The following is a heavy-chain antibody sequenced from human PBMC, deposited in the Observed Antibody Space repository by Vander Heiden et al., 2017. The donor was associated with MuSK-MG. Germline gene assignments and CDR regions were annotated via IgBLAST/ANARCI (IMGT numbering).Heavy chain of an antibody. CDR2: IFSNDEK. J-gene: IGHJ6*03. CDR3: ARTFRYGDDGPVGYMDG. CDR1: GFSLNHPTMG. D-gene: IGHD4-17*01. Sequence: QVTLTESGPVMVKPTETLTLTCTVSGFSLNHPTMGVSWIRQPPGRALEWLAHIFSNDEKAYSTSLKSRLSSSKDTAKSQVVLTMTNMDPVDTATYYCARTFRYGDDGPVGYMDGWGQGTTGTVS. V-gene: IGHV2-26*01.